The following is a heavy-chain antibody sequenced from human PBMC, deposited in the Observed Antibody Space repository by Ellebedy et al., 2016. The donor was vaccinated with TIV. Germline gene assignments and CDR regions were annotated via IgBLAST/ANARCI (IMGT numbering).Heavy chain of an antibody. J-gene: IGHJ4*02. CDR1: GGSFSGYY. CDR3: ARAWGRY. Sequence: SETLSLTXAVYGGSFSGYYWSWIRQPPGKGLEWIGEINHSGSTNYNPSLKSRVTISVDTSKNQFSLKLSSVTAADTAVYYCARAWGRYWGQGTLVTVSS. D-gene: IGHD3-16*01. V-gene: IGHV4-34*01. CDR2: INHSGST.